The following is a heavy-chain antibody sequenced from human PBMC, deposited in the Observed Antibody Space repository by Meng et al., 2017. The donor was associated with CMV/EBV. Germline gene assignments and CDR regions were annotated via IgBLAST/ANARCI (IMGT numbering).Heavy chain of an antibody. CDR1: CYTFTSYG. V-gene: IGHV1-18*01. CDR2: ISDYNGNT. Sequence: VQLGKSVGVVKKTGYSVKVSCKASCYTFTSYGISWVRQATVQGLEWIGWISDYNGNTNYAQKLQGRVTMPTDTSTSTAYMELRSLRADDTAVYYCARGGRYYYDSSGYCDYWGQGTLVTVSS. D-gene: IGHD3-22*01. CDR3: ARGGRYYYDSSGYCDY. J-gene: IGHJ4*02.